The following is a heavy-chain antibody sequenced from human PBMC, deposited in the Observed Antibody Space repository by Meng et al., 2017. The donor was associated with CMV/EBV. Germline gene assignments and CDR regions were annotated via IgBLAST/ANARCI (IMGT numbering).Heavy chain of an antibody. CDR1: GFTFSSYA. D-gene: IGHD5-12*01. Sequence: GESLKISCAASGFTFSSYAMSWVRQAPGKGLEWVSAISGSGGSTYYADSVKGRFTISRDNAKNSLYLQMHSLRAEDTAMYYCARDWGYSGYDSPGYWGQGTLVTVSS. J-gene: IGHJ4*02. V-gene: IGHV3-23*01. CDR2: ISGSGGST. CDR3: ARDWGYSGYDSPGY.